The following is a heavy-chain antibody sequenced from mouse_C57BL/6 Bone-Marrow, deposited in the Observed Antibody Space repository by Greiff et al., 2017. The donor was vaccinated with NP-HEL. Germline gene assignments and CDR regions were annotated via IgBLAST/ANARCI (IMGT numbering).Heavy chain of an antibody. Sequence: VKLVESGPGLVAPSQSLSITCTVSGFSLTSYAISWVRQPPGKGLEWLGVIWTGGGTNYNSALKSRLSISKDNSKSQVFLKMNSLQTDDTARYYCARNGFTTVAYAMDYWGQGTSVTVSS. V-gene: IGHV2-9-1*01. D-gene: IGHD1-1*01. CDR3: ARNGFTTVAYAMDY. CDR1: GFSLTSYA. J-gene: IGHJ4*01. CDR2: IWTGGGT.